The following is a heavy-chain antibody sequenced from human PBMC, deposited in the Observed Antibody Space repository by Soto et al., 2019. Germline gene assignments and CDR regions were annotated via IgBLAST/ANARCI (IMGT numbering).Heavy chain of an antibody. V-gene: IGHV1-46*01. D-gene: IGHD3-9*01. CDR3: ATEEGLRYHTPGFYYGMDV. Sequence: QVQLVQSGAEVKKPGASVKVSCKASGYTFTSYYMHWVRQAPGQGLEWMGIINPSGGRTSYAQKFQGRVTMTRDTSTSTVYMELSSLRSEDTAVYYCATEEGLRYHTPGFYYGMDVWGQGTTVTVSS. CDR2: INPSGGRT. J-gene: IGHJ6*02. CDR1: GYTFTSYY.